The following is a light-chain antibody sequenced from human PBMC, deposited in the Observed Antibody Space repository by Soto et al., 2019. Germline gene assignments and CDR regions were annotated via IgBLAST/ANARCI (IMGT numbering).Light chain of an antibody. V-gene: IGLV2-14*01. Sequence: QSALTQPASLSGSPGQSITISCTGTSSDVGGYNYVSWYQQHPGKAPKLMIYDVSNRPSGVSNRFSGSKSGNTASLTISGLQAEDEADYYCSSYTSSSTLDTVFGTGTKVTVL. CDR2: DVS. J-gene: IGLJ1*01. CDR1: SSDVGGYNY. CDR3: SSYTSSSTLDTV.